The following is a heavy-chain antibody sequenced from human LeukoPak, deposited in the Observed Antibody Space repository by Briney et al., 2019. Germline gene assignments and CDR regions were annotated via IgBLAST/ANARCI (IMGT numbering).Heavy chain of an antibody. CDR3: ARHVSSGWYSEVYYYYYGMDV. V-gene: IGHV4-39*01. CDR1: GGSISSSSYY. CDR2: IYYSGST. Sequence: SETLPLTCTVSGGSISSSSYYWGWIRQPPGKGLEWIGSIYYSGSTYYNPSLKSRVTISVDTSKNQFSLKLSSVTAADTAVYYCARHVSSGWYSEVYYYYYGMDVWGQGTTVTVSS. D-gene: IGHD6-19*01. J-gene: IGHJ6*02.